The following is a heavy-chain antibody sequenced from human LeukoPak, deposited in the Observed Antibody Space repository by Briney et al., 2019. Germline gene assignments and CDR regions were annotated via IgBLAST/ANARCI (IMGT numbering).Heavy chain of an antibody. D-gene: IGHD3-3*01. CDR2: INPNSGGT. J-gene: IGHJ6*02. Sequence: ASVKVSCKASGYTFTGYYMHWVRQAPGQGLEWVGWINPNSGGTNYAQKFQGRVTMTRDTSISTAYMELSRLRSDDTAVYYCASSDFWSGYYSDNYYYYGMDVWGQGTTVTVSS. V-gene: IGHV1-2*02. CDR1: GYTFTGYY. CDR3: ASSDFWSGYYSDNYYYYGMDV.